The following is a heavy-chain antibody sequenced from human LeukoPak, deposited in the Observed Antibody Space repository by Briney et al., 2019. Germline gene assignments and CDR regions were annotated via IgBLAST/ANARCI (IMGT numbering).Heavy chain of an antibody. D-gene: IGHD3-16*01. J-gene: IGHJ4*02. Sequence: GGSLRLSCAASGFTLSSYKMTWVRQAPGKGLEWVASISPSSSYICYGDSLKGRVTVSRDNAKNSLFLQMSSLRAEDTAIYYCARDLTGGEYFDSWGQGTLVSVSS. CDR2: ISPSSSYI. CDR3: ARDLTGGEYFDS. CDR1: GFTLSSYK. V-gene: IGHV3-21*01.